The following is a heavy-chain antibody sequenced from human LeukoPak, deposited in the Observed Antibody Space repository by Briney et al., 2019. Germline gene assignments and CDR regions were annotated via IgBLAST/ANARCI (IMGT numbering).Heavy chain of an antibody. Sequence: SETLSLTCTVSGYSISSGYYWGWIRQPPGKGLEWIGSIYHSGSTYYNPSLKSRVTISVDTSKNQFSLKLSSVTAADTAVYYCASSSSWYSRPALPFGEIDYWGQGTLVTVSS. D-gene: IGHD6-13*01. CDR1: GYSISSGYY. J-gene: IGHJ4*02. V-gene: IGHV4-38-2*02. CDR2: IYHSGST. CDR3: ASSSSWYSRPALPFGEIDY.